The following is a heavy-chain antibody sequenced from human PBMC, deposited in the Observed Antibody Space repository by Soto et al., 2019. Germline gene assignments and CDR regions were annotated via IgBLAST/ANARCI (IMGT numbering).Heavy chain of an antibody. V-gene: IGHV4-34*01. D-gene: IGHD5-12*01. CDR2: INHSGST. J-gene: IGHJ5*02. CDR1: GGSFSGYY. CDR3: ARSAPDIVATITLEWLDP. Sequence: PSETLSLTCAVYGGSFSGYYWSWIRQPPGKGLEWIGEINHSGSTNYNPSLKSRVTISVDTSKNQFSLKLSSVTAADTAVYYCARSAPDIVATITLEWLDPWGQGTLVTVSS.